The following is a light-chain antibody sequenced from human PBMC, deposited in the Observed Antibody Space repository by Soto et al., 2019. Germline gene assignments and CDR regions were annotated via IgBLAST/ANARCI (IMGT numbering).Light chain of an antibody. Sequence: QAVVTLPPSVSGAPGQRVTISCTGNSSNIGAGYDVHWYQQLPGTAPKLLIYGNSNRPSGVPDRFSGSKSGTSASLAITGLQAEDEADYYCQSYDSSLSGSVVFGGGTKLTVL. CDR3: QSYDSSLSGSVV. V-gene: IGLV1-40*01. CDR1: SSNIGAGYD. J-gene: IGLJ2*01. CDR2: GNS.